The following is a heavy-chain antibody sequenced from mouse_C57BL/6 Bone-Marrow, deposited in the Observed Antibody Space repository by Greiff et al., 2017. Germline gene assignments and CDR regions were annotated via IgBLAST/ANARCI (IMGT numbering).Heavy chain of an antibody. D-gene: IGHD2-4*01. CDR1: YTFSRRVH. CDR2: GQGLEWIG. Sequence: VQLQQSGPELARPWASVKISCQAFYTFSRRVHFAIRDTNSWMQWVKQRPGQGLEWIGAIYPGNGDTSYNQKFKGTATLAADKSSRTAYMQRSSLTSEDSAVYDCAWGDYPFDYGGQGTTLTVTS. CDR3: SEDSAVYDCAWGDYPFDY. J-gene: IGHJ2*01. V-gene: IGHV1-87*01.